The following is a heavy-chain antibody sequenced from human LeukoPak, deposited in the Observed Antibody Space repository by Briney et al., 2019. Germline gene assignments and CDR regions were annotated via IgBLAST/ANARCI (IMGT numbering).Heavy chain of an antibody. V-gene: IGHV4-38-2*01. Sequence: SETLSLTCAVSGYSISSGYYWGWIRQPPGKGLEWVGNIYHTGSTYYNPSLKGRVTISGDTSKNQFSLKLSSVTAADTAVYYCARCQHYFDSSAYPRPYYFDYWGRGTLVTLSS. CDR2: IYHTGST. D-gene: IGHD3-22*01. J-gene: IGHJ4*02. CDR1: GYSISSGYY. CDR3: ARCQHYFDSSAYPRPYYFDY.